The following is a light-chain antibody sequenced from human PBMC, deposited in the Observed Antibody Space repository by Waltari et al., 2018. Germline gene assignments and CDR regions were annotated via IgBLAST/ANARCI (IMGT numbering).Light chain of an antibody. CDR2: EVN. J-gene: IGLJ2*01. V-gene: IGLV2-14*01. CDR3: SSYISSATLVV. CDR1: SGDVGGYKY. Sequence: QSVLTQPASVSGSPGPSITIPCAGASGDVGGYKYVSWYQQHPGKVPNLLIYEVNTRPSGVSSRFSGSKSGDTASLTISRLQAEDEADYYCSSYISSATLVVFGGGTKLTVL.